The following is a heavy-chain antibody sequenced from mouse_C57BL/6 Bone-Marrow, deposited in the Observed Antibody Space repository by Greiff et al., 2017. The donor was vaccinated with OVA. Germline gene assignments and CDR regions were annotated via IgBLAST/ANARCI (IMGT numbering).Heavy chain of an antibody. Sequence: QVQLQQPGTELVKPGASVKLSCKASGYTFTSYWMQWVKQRPGQGLEWIGEIDPSDSYTNYNQKFKGKATLTVDTSSSTAYMQLSSLTSEDSAVYYCARDGNCVWFAYWGQGTLVTVSA. V-gene: IGHV1-50*01. CDR1: GYTFTSYW. CDR3: ARDGNCVWFAY. J-gene: IGHJ3*01. CDR2: IDPSDSYT. D-gene: IGHD2-1*01.